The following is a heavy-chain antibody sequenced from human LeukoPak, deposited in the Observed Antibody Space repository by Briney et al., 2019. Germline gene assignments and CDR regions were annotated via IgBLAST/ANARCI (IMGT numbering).Heavy chain of an antibody. D-gene: IGHD6-13*01. J-gene: IGHJ3*02. CDR1: GFPLSSYA. CDR3: ASQLGDASDI. CDR2: TSSSDPGT. V-gene: IGHV3-23*01. Sequence: GGSLRLSCAAFGFPLSSYAMSWVRQGPGKRLEWVAATSSSDPGTYHADSVRGRFTISRDNSRNTLYLQMNSLRAEDTAVYYCASQLGDASDIWGQGTMVTVSS.